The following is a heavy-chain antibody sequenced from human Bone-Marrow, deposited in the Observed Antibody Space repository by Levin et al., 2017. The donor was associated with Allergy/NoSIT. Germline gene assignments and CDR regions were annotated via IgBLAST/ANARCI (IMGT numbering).Heavy chain of an antibody. V-gene: IGHV3-21*01. Sequence: GESLKISCAASGFTFSSYSMNWVRQAPGKGLEWVSSISSSSSYIYYADSVKGRFTISRDNAKNSLYLQMNSLRAEDTAVYYCARRQGYDILTGYYTLDAFDIWGQGTMVTVSS. CDR3: ARRQGYDILTGYYTLDAFDI. CDR1: GFTFSSYS. CDR2: ISSSSSYI. J-gene: IGHJ3*02. D-gene: IGHD3-9*01.